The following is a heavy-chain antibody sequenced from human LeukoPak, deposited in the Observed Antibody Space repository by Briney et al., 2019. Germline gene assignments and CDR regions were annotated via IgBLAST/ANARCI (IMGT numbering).Heavy chain of an antibody. Sequence: GGSLRLSCAASGFTFSSYSMNWVRQAPGKGLEWVSSISSSSSYIYYADSVKGRFTISRDNAKNSLYLQMNSLRAEDTAVYYCARDGPSRIVGAPDYWGQGTLVTVSS. D-gene: IGHD1-26*01. J-gene: IGHJ4*02. CDR2: ISSSSSYI. CDR1: GFTFSSYS. V-gene: IGHV3-21*01. CDR3: ARDGPSRIVGAPDY.